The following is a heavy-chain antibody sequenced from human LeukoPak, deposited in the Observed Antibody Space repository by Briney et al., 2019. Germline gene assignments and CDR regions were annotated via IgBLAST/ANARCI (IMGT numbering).Heavy chain of an antibody. D-gene: IGHD2/OR15-2a*01. Sequence: SETLSLTCAVYGGSFSGYYWSWIRQPPGKGLEWIGEINHSGSTNYNPSLKSRVTISVDTSKNQFSLKLSSVTAADTAVYYWARKLRGRNISPKAYFDYWGQGTLVTVSS. V-gene: IGHV4-34*01. CDR2: INHSGST. CDR3: ARKLRGRNISPKAYFDY. CDR1: GGSFSGYY. J-gene: IGHJ4*02.